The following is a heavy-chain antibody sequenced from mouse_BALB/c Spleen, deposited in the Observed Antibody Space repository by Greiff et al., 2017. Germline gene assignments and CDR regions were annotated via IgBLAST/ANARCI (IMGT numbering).Heavy chain of an antibody. CDR1: GYSITSDYA. Sequence: EVQLHQSGPGLVQPSQSLSLTCTVTGYSITSDYAWHWIRQFPGNKLEWMGYISYSGSTSYNPSLKSRISITRDTSKNQFFLQLNSVTTEDTATYYCAGGSRYYYAMDYWGQGTSGTVAS. J-gene: IGHJ4*01. CDR3: AGGSRYYYAMDY. V-gene: IGHV3-2*02. D-gene: IGHD1-1*01. CDR2: ISYSGST.